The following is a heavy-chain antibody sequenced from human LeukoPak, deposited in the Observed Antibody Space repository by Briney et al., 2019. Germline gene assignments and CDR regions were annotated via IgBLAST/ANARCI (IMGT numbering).Heavy chain of an antibody. CDR3: ASSTLMPTGDGIYYYYGMDV. Sequence: GASVKVSCKASGGTFSSYAISWVRQAPGQGLERMGRIIPIFGIANCAQKFQGRVTITADKSTSTACMELSSLRSEDTAVYYCASSTLMPTGDGIYYYYGMDVWGQGTTVTVSS. D-gene: IGHD2-2*01. CDR1: GGTFSSYA. CDR2: IIPIFGIA. J-gene: IGHJ6*02. V-gene: IGHV1-69*04.